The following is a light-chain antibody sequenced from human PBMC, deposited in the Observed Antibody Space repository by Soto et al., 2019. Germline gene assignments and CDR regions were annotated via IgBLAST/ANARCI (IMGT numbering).Light chain of an antibody. CDR2: KAS. V-gene: IGKV1-5*03. CDR3: QQYNSYPT. Sequence: DIQMTQSPSTLSASVRDRVTITSRAMQSISSWLAWYQQKPGKAPKLLIYKASSLESGVPSRFSGSGSGTEFTLTIISLQPDDFASYYCQQYNSYPTFGQGNKVEIK. CDR1: QSISSW. J-gene: IGKJ1*01.